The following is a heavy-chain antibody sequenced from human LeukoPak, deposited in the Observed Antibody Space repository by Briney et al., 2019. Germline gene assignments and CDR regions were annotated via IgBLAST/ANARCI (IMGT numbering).Heavy chain of an antibody. CDR1: GFNLRDYW. CDR3: VRDPSNSGNWFDL. CDR2: LGTDGTYT. Sequence: GGSLGLSCAASGFNLRDYWMHWVRQAPGKGLVWVSRLGTDGTYTNYADSVKGRFTISRDNAKNTLYLQMDSLRAEDTAFYYCVRDPSNSGNWFDLWGQGTLVTVSS. J-gene: IGHJ5*02. D-gene: IGHD4-11*01. V-gene: IGHV3-74*01.